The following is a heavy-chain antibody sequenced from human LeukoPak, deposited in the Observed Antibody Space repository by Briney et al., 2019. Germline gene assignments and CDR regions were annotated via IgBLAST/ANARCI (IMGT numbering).Heavy chain of an antibody. D-gene: IGHD3-16*01. CDR3: ARDRAVTQVWVEFDS. Sequence: GSLRLSCAGSGFSVSNYYMNWVRQAPGKGLEWVSLIRDSGATIYADSVKGRFTIYRDNSKKTIYLQMNRLRVEDTAVYFCARDRAVTQVWVEFDSWGQGTQVTVSS. V-gene: IGHV3-66*03. CDR1: GFSVSNYY. CDR2: IRDSGAT. J-gene: IGHJ5*01.